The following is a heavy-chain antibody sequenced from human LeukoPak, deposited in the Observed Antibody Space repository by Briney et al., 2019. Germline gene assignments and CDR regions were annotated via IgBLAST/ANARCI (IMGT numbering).Heavy chain of an antibody. CDR2: IYGGST. V-gene: IGHV3-53*01. CDR1: GFTVSDNY. J-gene: IGHJ6*03. CDR3: ARDFEGVHRTTNSYTYYYYMDV. D-gene: IGHD2/OR15-2a*01. Sequence: GGALRLSCAASGFTVSDNYMTWVRQAPGKGLEWVSIIYGGSTYYADSVKGRFTISRDNSKNTVYLQMNSLRAEDTAVYYCARDFEGVHRTTNSYTYYYYMDVWGKGTTVIVSS.